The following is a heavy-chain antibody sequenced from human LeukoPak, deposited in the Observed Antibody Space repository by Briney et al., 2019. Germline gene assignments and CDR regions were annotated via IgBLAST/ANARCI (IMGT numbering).Heavy chain of an antibody. CDR3: ASQTYYDFWSGYYYYCMDV. D-gene: IGHD3-3*01. J-gene: IGHJ6*03. V-gene: IGHV3-7*01. CDR1: GFTFSSYC. CDR2: IKQDGSEK. Sequence: GGSLRLSCAASGFTFSSYCMSWVRQAPGKGLEWVANIKQDGSEKYYVDSVKGRFTISRDNAMNSLYLQMNSLRAEDTAVYYCASQTYYDFWSGYYYYCMDVWGKGTTVTVSS.